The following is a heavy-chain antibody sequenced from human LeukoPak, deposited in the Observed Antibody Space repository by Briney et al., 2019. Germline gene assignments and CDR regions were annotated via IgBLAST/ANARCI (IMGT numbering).Heavy chain of an antibody. J-gene: IGHJ4*02. Sequence: ASETLSLTCTVSGGSISSGGYYWSWIRQHPGKGLEWIGYIYYSGSTYYNPSLKNRVTISLDTSKNQFSLKLSSVTAADTAVYYCARVGGGLRSHFDYWGQGTLVTVSS. CDR1: GGSISSGGYY. CDR3: ARVGGGLRSHFDY. D-gene: IGHD5-12*01. CDR2: IYYSGST. V-gene: IGHV4-31*03.